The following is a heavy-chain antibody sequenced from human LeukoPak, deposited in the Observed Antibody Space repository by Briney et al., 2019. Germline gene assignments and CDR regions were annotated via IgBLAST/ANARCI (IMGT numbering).Heavy chain of an antibody. D-gene: IGHD5-18*01. CDR3: ARDRDTAMGL. CDR1: GFTFNNYA. CDR2: ISGSGGTT. V-gene: IGHV3-23*01. J-gene: IGHJ4*02. Sequence: GGSLRLSCAASGFTFNNYAMNWVRQAPGKGLEWVSVISGSGGTTYYADSVKGRFTISRDKSKNTLYLQMNSLRAEDTAVYYCARDRDTAMGLWGQGTLVTVSS.